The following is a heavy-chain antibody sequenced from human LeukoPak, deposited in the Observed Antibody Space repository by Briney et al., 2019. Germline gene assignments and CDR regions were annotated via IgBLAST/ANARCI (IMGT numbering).Heavy chain of an antibody. V-gene: IGHV3-23*01. J-gene: IGHJ4*02. Sequence: GGSLRLSCAASGLTFSTYAMSWFRQAPGKGLEWVSAISGSGGSTYYADSVKGRFTISRDNSRNTLYLQMNSLRAEDTAVYYCAKESKTVTTPLVDYWGQGALVTVSS. CDR2: ISGSGGST. CDR3: AKESKTVTTPLVDY. CDR1: GLTFSTYA. D-gene: IGHD4-17*01.